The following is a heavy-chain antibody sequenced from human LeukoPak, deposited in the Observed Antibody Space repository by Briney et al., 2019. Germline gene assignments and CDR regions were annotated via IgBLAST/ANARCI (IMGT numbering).Heavy chain of an antibody. J-gene: IGHJ2*01. Sequence: SETLSLTCTLPGDSITSSVHYWVWVRQSPGKWLEWIGCVSHSGINYYKSSFRSRVTVSLDTSKTEFSLILTSVTAADTAEYYCARHLYYSASAFWYIDLWGRGTLVIVSP. CDR1: GDSITSSVHY. D-gene: IGHD3-10*01. V-gene: IGHV4-39*01. CDR2: VSHSGIN. CDR3: ARHLYYSASAFWYIDL.